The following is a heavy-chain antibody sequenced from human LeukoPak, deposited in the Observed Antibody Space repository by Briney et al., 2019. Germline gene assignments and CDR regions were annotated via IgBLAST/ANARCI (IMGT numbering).Heavy chain of an antibody. CDR1: GYTFTGYY. Sequence: ASVKVSCKASGYTFTGYYMHWVRQAPGQGLEWMGWINPNSGGTNYAQKFQGRVTMTRDTSISTAYMELSRLRSDDTAVYYCARDKGYADAFDIWGQGKMVTVSS. J-gene: IGHJ3*02. D-gene: IGHD5-12*01. CDR2: INPNSGGT. V-gene: IGHV1-2*02. CDR3: ARDKGYADAFDI.